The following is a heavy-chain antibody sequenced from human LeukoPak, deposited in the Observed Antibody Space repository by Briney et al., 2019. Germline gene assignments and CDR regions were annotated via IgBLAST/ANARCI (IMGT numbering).Heavy chain of an antibody. J-gene: IGHJ6*02. CDR1: GGSISSYY. V-gene: IGHV4-59*01. Sequence: SETLSLTCTVSGGSISSYYWSWIRQPPGKGLEWIGYIYYSGSTNYNPSLKSRVTISVDTSKNQFSLKLSSVTAAHTAVYYCARDSPNYYDSSGYRYYYYYGMDVWGQGTTVTVSS. CDR2: IYYSGST. D-gene: IGHD3-22*01. CDR3: ARDSPNYYDSSGYRYYYYYGMDV.